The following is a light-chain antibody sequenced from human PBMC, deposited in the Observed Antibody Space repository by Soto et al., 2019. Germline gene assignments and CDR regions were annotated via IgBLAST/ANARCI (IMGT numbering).Light chain of an antibody. V-gene: IGKV1-5*01. CDR1: QSISSW. J-gene: IGKJ1*01. Sequence: DLQMTHSPSTLSASLGDRVTITCRASQSISSWLAWYQQKPGKAPKLLIYDASSLESGVPSRFSGSGSGTEFTLTISSLQPDDFATYYCQQYNSYSWTFGQGTKV. CDR3: QQYNSYSWT. CDR2: DAS.